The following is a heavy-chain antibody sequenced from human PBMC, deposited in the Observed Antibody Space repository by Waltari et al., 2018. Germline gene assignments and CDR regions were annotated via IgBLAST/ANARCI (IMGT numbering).Heavy chain of an antibody. Sequence: EVQLVETGGGLIQPGGSLRLSCAASGFTVSSNYMSWVRQAPGKGLEWVSVIYSGGSTYYADSFKGRFTISRDNSKNTLYLQMNSLRAEDTAVYYCARAADCGGDCYGGFDYWGQETLVTVSS. CDR1: GFTVSSNY. CDR2: IYSGGST. D-gene: IGHD2-21*01. J-gene: IGHJ4*02. CDR3: ARAADCGGDCYGGFDY. V-gene: IGHV3-53*02.